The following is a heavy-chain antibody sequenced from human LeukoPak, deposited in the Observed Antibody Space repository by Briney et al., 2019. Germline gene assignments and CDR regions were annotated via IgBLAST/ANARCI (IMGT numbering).Heavy chain of an antibody. Sequence: PGGSLSLSCAASGFTVSSNYMSWVRQAPGKGLERVSVIYSGGSTYYADSVKGRFTISRDNSKNTLYLQMNSLRAEDTAVYYCARGARNTVTASGVFDYWGQGTLVTVSS. D-gene: IGHD4-17*01. V-gene: IGHV3-53*01. CDR3: ARGARNTVTASGVFDY. J-gene: IGHJ4*02. CDR2: IYSGGST. CDR1: GFTVSSNY.